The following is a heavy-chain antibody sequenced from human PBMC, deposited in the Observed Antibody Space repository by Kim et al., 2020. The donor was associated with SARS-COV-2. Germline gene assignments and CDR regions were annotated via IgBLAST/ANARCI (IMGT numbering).Heavy chain of an antibody. CDR2: IYSGGST. V-gene: IGHV3-66*01. Sequence: GGSLRLSCAASGFTVSSNYMSWVRQAPGKGLEWVSVIYSGGSTYYADSVKGRFTISRDNSKNTLYLQMNSLRAEDTAVYYCARDKRITMVRGVIKDYYYYGMDVWGQGTTVTVSS. D-gene: IGHD3-10*01. CDR3: ARDKRITMVRGVIKDYYYYGMDV. J-gene: IGHJ6*02. CDR1: GFTVSSNY.